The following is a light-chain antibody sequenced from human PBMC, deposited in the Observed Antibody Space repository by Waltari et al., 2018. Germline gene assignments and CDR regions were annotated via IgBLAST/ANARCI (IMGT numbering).Light chain of an antibody. V-gene: IGLV2-14*01. Sequence: SALTQPDSVSGSPGQSITISCTGVSSDVGGYEFVSWYQQHPGKVPKVIIYDVSNRPSGVSNRFSGSKSGSSASLTSSGLQAEDEADCYCSSYASSTTGIFGGGTKLTVL. CDR3: SSYASSTTGI. CDR1: SSDVGGYEF. J-gene: IGLJ2*01. CDR2: DVS.